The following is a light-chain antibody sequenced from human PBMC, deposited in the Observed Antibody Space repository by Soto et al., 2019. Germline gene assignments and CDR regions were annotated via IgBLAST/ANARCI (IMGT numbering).Light chain of an antibody. CDR2: GAT. Sequence: DIQMTQSPSSLSASEGDRVTITCRANQGISNYLAWYQQKPGKAPQLLIYGATTLQSGVPSRFSGSGSGTDFTLTIASLQPEDVATYYCQKYNSDPLTFGGGTKVEIK. J-gene: IGKJ4*01. CDR3: QKYNSDPLT. V-gene: IGKV1-27*01. CDR1: QGISNY.